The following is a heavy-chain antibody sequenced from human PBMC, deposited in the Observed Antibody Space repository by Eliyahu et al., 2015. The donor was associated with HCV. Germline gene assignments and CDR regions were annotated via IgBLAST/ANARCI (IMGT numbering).Heavy chain of an antibody. J-gene: IGHJ3*02. V-gene: IGHV4-34*01. CDR3: ARWPGYCSGGSCYGSVPVVAFDI. D-gene: IGHD2-15*01. CDR1: GGSFSGYY. CDR2: INHSGST. Sequence: QVQLQQWGAGLLKPSETLSLTCAVYGGSFSGYYWSWIRQPPGKGLEWIGEINHSGSTNYNPSLKSRVTISVDTSKNQFSLKLSSVTAADTAVYYCARWPGYCSGGSCYGSVPVVAFDIWGQGTMVTVSS.